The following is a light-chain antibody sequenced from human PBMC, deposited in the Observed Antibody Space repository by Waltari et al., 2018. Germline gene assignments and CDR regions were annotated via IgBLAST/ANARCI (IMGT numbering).Light chain of an antibody. V-gene: IGKV3-15*01. J-gene: IGKJ5*01. Sequence: EILMTQFPVTLSVSPGERATLSCRASQSITSNLAWYQQKPGQALRLLIYDASTRAPSTPARFRGSGSGTEFTLTISSLQSEDYAVYYCQQYNHWPPITFGQGTRLEIK. CDR2: DAS. CDR3: QQYNHWPPIT. CDR1: QSITSN.